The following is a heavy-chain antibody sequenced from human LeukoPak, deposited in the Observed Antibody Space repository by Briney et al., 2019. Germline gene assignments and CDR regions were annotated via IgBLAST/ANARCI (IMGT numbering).Heavy chain of an antibody. CDR1: GFTLRSYG. V-gene: IGHV3-23*01. Sequence: GGSLRLSCAASGFTLRSYGMSWVRQAPGKGGEGGSAITGRGGSTYYADSVKGRFNIPRENSKKRVYVQRYRQRAEDTAVYYCGKGGAPADMSYYYMDVWGKGTTVTVSS. D-gene: IGHD2-2*01. CDR3: GKGGAPADMSYYYMDV. J-gene: IGHJ6*03. CDR2: ITGRGGST.